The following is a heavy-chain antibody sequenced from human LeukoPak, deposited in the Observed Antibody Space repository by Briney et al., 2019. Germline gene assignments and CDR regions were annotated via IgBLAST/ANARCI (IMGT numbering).Heavy chain of an antibody. Sequence: GGSLRLSCAASGFTFSRYWMTWVRQAPGKGLEWVANIKQDGSEKYYVDSVKGRFTISRDNAKNSLYLQMNSLRAEDTAVYYCARSRDTADAFDIWGQGTMVTVSS. CDR1: GFTFSRYW. CDR3: ARSRDTADAFDI. V-gene: IGHV3-7*01. D-gene: IGHD5-18*01. J-gene: IGHJ3*02. CDR2: IKQDGSEK.